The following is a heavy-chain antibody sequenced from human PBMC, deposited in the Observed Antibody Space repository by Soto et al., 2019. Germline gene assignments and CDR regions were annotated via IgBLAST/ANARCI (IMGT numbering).Heavy chain of an antibody. CDR2: IYYSGTT. Sequence: SETLSLTCTVSGDSITSGGYYWSWVRQHPGKGLEYIGYIYYSGTTYYNPSLKSRVTISMDTSKNQFSLNLDSVTAADTAVYFCAREQYNWKIWGQGTLVTVSS. CDR1: GDSITSGGYY. CDR3: AREQYNWKI. J-gene: IGHJ4*02. D-gene: IGHD1-20*01. V-gene: IGHV4-31*03.